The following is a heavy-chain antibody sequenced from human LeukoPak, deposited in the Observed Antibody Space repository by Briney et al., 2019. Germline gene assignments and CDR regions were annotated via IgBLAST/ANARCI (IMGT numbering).Heavy chain of an antibody. V-gene: IGHV3-30*04. D-gene: IGHD4-17*01. CDR3: ARDRHYEGSDY. CDR1: GFTFSSYA. J-gene: IGHJ4*02. CDR2: ISYDGSNK. Sequence: GRSLRLSCAASGFTFSSYAMHWVRQAPGKGLEWVAVISYDGSNKYYADSVKGRFTISRDNSKNTLYLQMNSLRAEDTAVYYCARDRHYEGSDYWGQGTLVTVSS.